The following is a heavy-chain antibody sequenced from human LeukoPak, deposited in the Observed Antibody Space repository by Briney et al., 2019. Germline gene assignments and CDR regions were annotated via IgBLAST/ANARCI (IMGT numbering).Heavy chain of an antibody. V-gene: IGHV3-30-3*01. J-gene: IGHJ4*02. Sequence: HSGGSLRLSCATSGFTFSSYAMHWVRQAPGKGLERVAVISYDGSNKYYADSVKGRFTISRDNSKNTLYLQMNSLRAEDTAVYYCARSLGYCSSTSCYTGWGYWGQGTLVTVSS. CDR2: ISYDGSNK. CDR3: ARSLGYCSSTSCYTGWGY. D-gene: IGHD2-2*02. CDR1: GFTFSSYA.